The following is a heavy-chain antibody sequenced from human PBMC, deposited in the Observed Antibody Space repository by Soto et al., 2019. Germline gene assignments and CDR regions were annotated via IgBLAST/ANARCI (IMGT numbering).Heavy chain of an antibody. J-gene: IGHJ4*02. D-gene: IGHD5-12*01. CDR1: GFTFSSFA. CDR3: ANYRTPNPDGYSGYDVPDY. V-gene: IGHV3-23*01. Sequence: EVQLLESGGGLVQPGGSRRLSCVASGFTFSSFAMSWVRQAPGKGLEWVSGIGGRGSPTYYADSVKGRFTISRDKSRNTLYLQMNSLRAEDTALYYCANYRTPNPDGYSGYDVPDYWGQGTLVTVSS. CDR2: IGGRGSPT.